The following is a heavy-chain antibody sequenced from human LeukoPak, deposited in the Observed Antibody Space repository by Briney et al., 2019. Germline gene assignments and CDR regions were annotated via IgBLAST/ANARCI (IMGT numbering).Heavy chain of an antibody. Sequence: PSETLSLTCTVSGGSISSGDSYWSWIRQPPGKGLEWIGYIYYSGSTYYNPSLKSRVTISVDTSKNQFSLKLSSVTAADTAVYYCASVSGWLLSQIDYWGQGTLVTVSS. D-gene: IGHD3-3*01. CDR3: ASVSGWLLSQIDY. V-gene: IGHV4-30-4*08. J-gene: IGHJ4*02. CDR1: GGSISSGDSY. CDR2: IYYSGST.